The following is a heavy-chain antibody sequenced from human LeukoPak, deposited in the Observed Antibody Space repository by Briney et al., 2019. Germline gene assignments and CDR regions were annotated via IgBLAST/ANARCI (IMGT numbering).Heavy chain of an antibody. J-gene: IGHJ3*02. V-gene: IGHV3-23*01. CDR1: GFTFSNYI. CDR2: ISGSGMTT. D-gene: IGHD1/OR15-1a*01. Sequence: GGSLRLSCAASGFTFSNYIMTWVRQAPGKGLEWVSAISGSGMTTYYADSVKGRFTISRDNSKNTVDLHLNSLRAEDTAVFYCAKVDITGTIPRAFDIWGQGKMVTVSS. CDR3: AKVDITGTIPRAFDI.